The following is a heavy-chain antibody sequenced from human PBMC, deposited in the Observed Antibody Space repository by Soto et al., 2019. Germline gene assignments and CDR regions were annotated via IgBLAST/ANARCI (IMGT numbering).Heavy chain of an antibody. Sequence: EVQLVESGGGLVQPGGSLRLSCAASGFTFSSYWMSWVRQTPGKGLEWVANIKQDGSEKYYVDSVKGRFTISRDNAKNSLYLQMNSLRAEDTAVYYCARDYPPWSAPEGAVDYWGQGTLVTVSS. CDR3: ARDYPPWSAPEGAVDY. V-gene: IGHV3-7*03. CDR2: IKQDGSEK. CDR1: GFTFSSYW. D-gene: IGHD1-26*01. J-gene: IGHJ4*02.